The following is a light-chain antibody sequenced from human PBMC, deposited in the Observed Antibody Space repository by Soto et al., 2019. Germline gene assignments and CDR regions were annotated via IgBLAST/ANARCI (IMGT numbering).Light chain of an antibody. CDR2: DVS. J-gene: IGKJ5*01. Sequence: EIVMTQSPVTLSVSPGDRATLSCRASQSVSSSYLAWYQQKPGQAPSLLIYDVSSRATGIPDRFSGSGSATDFTLTISRLEPEDFAVYYCQHYGRSPTFGQGTRLEIK. CDR3: QHYGRSPT. V-gene: IGKV3-20*01. CDR1: QSVSSSY.